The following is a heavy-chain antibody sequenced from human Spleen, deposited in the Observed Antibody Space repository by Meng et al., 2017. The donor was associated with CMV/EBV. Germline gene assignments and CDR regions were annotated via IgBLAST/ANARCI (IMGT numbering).Heavy chain of an antibody. J-gene: IGHJ4*02. Sequence: SGASISNGHWWSWVRQPPGKGLEWIGDIFDSGITNYNPSLKSRLTISEDKSHNQFSLKLNSVTAADTAVYYCARAYCGGDCYSGFDYWGQGILVTVSS. CDR3: ARAYCGGDCYSGFDY. D-gene: IGHD2-21*01. V-gene: IGHV4-4*02. CDR2: IFDSGIT. CDR1: GASISNGHW.